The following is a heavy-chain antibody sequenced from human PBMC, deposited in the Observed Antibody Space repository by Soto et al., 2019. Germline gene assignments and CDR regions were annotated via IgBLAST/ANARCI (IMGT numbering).Heavy chain of an antibody. J-gene: IGHJ6*02. D-gene: IGHD3-10*01. Sequence: ASVKVSCKASGYTFTSYGISWVRQAPGQGLEWMGWISAYNGNTNYAQKLQGRVTMTTDTSTSTAYMELRSLRSDDTAVYYCARDHYSGSGSHPVQRYGMDVWGQGTTVTVSS. CDR3: ARDHYSGSGSHPVQRYGMDV. CDR1: GYTFTSYG. V-gene: IGHV1-18*01. CDR2: ISAYNGNT.